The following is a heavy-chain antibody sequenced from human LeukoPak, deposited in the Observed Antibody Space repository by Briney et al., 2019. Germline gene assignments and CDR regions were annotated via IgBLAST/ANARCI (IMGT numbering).Heavy chain of an antibody. CDR2: IRYDGSNK. CDR3: AGSTSPTAYYYYYMDV. Sequence: PGGSLRLSCAAPGFTFSSYGMHWARQAPGKGLEWVAFIRYDGSNKYYADSVKGRFTISRDNSKNTLYLQMNSLRTEDTAVYYCAGSTSPTAYYYYYMDVWGKGTTVTVSS. J-gene: IGHJ6*03. D-gene: IGHD2-2*01. V-gene: IGHV3-30*02. CDR1: GFTFSSYG.